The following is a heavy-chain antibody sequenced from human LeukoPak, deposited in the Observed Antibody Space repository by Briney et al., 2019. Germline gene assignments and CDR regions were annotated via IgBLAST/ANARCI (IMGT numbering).Heavy chain of an antibody. V-gene: IGHV3-53*01. J-gene: IGHJ4*02. CDR1: GFTVSSNY. CDR2: LYSGGNT. CDR3: AREGASSSFGY. Sequence: PGGSLRLSCVVSGFTVSSNYMSWVRLAPGKGLEWVSVLYSGGNTYHADSVKGRFTISRDNSKNTLYLQMNSLRAEDTAVYYCAREGASSSFGYWGQGTLVTVSS. D-gene: IGHD6-13*01.